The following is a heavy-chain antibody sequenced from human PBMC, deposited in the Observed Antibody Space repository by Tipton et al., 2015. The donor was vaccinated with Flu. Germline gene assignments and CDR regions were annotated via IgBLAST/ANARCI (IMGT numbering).Heavy chain of an antibody. CDR1: GGSVSSSSYY. V-gene: IGHV4-39*07. CDR3: ARDGSGTILTVYYYYGMAV. D-gene: IGHD3-10*01. J-gene: IGHJ6*02. CDR2: LYYSGST. Sequence: TLSLTCTVSGGSVSSSSYYWGWIRQPPGKGLEWIGSLYYSGSTYYNPSLKSRVTISADTSKNQFSLKLSSVTAADTAVYYCARDGSGTILTVYYYYGMAVWGQGSTVTVSS.